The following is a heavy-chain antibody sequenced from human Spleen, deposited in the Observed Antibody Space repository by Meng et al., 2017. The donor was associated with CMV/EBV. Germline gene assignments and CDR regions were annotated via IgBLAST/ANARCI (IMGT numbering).Heavy chain of an antibody. Sequence: ASVKVSCKASGYTFTSYYMHWVRQAPGQGLEWMGIIKPSGTSTRYAQQFQGRVTMTRDTSTSTVYMDLSSLRSEDTAVYYCASSLGGGSDAFDIWGQWTMVTVSS. D-gene: IGHD3-16*01. V-gene: IGHV1-46*01. CDR2: IKPSGTST. CDR3: ASSLGGGSDAFDI. J-gene: IGHJ3*02. CDR1: GYTFTSYY.